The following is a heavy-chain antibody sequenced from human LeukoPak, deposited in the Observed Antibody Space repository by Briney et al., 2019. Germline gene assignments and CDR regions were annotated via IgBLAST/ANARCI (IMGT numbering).Heavy chain of an antibody. D-gene: IGHD1-26*01. J-gene: IGHJ3*02. CDR2: IIPIFGTA. CDR1: GGTFSSYA. Sequence: SVKVSCKASGGTFSSYAISWVRQAPGQGLEWMGGIIPIFGTANYAQKFQGRVTITADESTSTAYMELSSLRSEDTAVYYCARDWAMRELPDLDAFDIWGQGTMVTVSS. V-gene: IGHV1-69*13. CDR3: ARDWAMRELPDLDAFDI.